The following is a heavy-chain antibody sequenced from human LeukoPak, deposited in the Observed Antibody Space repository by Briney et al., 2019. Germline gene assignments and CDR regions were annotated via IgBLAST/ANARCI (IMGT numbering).Heavy chain of an antibody. V-gene: IGHV4-39*07. Sequence: GSLRLSCAASGFTFSSYSMNWIRQPPGKGLEWIGSIYYSGSTYYNPSLKSRVTISVDTSKNQFSLKLSSVTAADTAVYYCARVRRDDYVWGSYRSYYFDYWGQGTLVTVSS. J-gene: IGHJ4*02. CDR2: IYYSGST. CDR1: GFTFSSYS. D-gene: IGHD3-16*02. CDR3: ARVRRDDYVWGSYRSYYFDY.